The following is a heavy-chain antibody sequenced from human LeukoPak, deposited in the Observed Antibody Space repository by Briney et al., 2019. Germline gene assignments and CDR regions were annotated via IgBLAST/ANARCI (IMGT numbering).Heavy chain of an antibody. Sequence: SETLSLTCTVSGGSISSYYWSWIREPAGKGLEWIGRIYTSGSTNYNPSLKSRVTMSVDTSKNQFSLKLSSVTAADTAVYYCARDGYYYGSGSSYYYYMDVWGKGTTFTISS. D-gene: IGHD3-10*01. J-gene: IGHJ6*03. V-gene: IGHV4-4*07. CDR3: ARDGYYYGSGSSYYYYMDV. CDR1: GGSISSYY. CDR2: IYTSGST.